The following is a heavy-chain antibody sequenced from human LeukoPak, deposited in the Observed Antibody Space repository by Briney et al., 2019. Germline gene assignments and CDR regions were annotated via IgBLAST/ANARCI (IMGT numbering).Heavy chain of an antibody. J-gene: IGHJ4*02. Sequence: PSETLSLTCTVSGGSISSYYWSWIRQPPGKGLEWIGYIYYSGSTNYNPSLKSRVTISVDTSKNQFSLKLSSVTAADTAVYYCAGSSGYNSFDYWGQGTLVTVSS. D-gene: IGHD3-22*01. CDR1: GGSISSYY. CDR2: IYYSGST. CDR3: AGSSGYNSFDY. V-gene: IGHV4-59*08.